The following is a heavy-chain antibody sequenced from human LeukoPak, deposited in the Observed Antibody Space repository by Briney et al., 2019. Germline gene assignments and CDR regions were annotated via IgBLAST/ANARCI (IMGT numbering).Heavy chain of an antibody. V-gene: IGHV3-33*08. Sequence: GGSLRLSCAASGFTFSSYGMNWVRQAPGKGLEGVAVIWYGGSNKYYADSVKGRFTISRDNAKNSLYLQMNSLRAEDTAVYYCARGRVNYWGQGTLVTVSS. J-gene: IGHJ4*02. CDR2: IWYGGSNK. D-gene: IGHD3-10*01. CDR1: GFTFSSYG. CDR3: ARGRVNY.